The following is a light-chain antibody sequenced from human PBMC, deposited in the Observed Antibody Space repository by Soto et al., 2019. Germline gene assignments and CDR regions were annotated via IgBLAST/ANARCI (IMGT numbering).Light chain of an antibody. CDR1: QTISSW. CDR2: KAS. V-gene: IGKV1-5*03. Sequence: IQMTESPSTVSGSVGDRATITCRASQTISSWLAWYQQKPGKAPKLLIYKASTLKSGVPSRFSGSGSGTEFTLTISSLQPDDFATYYCLQHNSYPRTFGQGTKVDIK. J-gene: IGKJ1*01. CDR3: LQHNSYPRT.